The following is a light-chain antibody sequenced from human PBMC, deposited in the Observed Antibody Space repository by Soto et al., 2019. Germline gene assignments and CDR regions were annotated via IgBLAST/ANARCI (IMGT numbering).Light chain of an antibody. CDR3: QQYGSSGT. CDR2: GAS. J-gene: IGKJ1*01. CDR1: QSLSSSY. Sequence: EIVCPCSPVTLSFSPVERATLPGRASQSLSSSYFAWYQHKPGQGPRLLIYGASNRATGIPDRFSGSGSGTDFTLTISRLETEDFAVYYCQQYGSSGTFGQGTKVDI. V-gene: IGKV3-20*01.